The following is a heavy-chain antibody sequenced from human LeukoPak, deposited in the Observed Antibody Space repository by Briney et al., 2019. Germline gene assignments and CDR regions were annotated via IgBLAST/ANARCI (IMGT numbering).Heavy chain of an antibody. CDR2: IIPIFGTA. D-gene: IGHD3-22*01. CDR1: GGTFSSYA. CDR3: AWSYYYGGLCY. Sequence: SVKVSCKASGGTFSSYAISWVRQAPGQGLEWMGRIIPIFGTANYAQKFQGRVTITTDESTSTAYMELSSLRPEDTAVYYCAWSYYYGGLCYWGQGTLVTVSS. J-gene: IGHJ4*02. V-gene: IGHV1-69*05.